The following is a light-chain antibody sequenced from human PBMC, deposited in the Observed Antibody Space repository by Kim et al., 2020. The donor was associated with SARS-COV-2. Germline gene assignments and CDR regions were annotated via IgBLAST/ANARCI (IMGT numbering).Light chain of an antibody. CDR3: AAWDASLNGYV. Sequence: ELTQPPSASGTPGQRVTISCSGSSSNIGSHTVNWYQQLPGTAPKLLIYSNNQWPSGVPDRFSGSKSGTSASLAISGLQSEDEADYYCAAWDASLNGYVFGTGTKVTVL. CDR1: SSNIGSHT. V-gene: IGLV1-44*01. CDR2: SNN. J-gene: IGLJ1*01.